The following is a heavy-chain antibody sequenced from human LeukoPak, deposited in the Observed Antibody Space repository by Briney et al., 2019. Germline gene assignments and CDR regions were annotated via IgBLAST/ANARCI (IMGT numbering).Heavy chain of an antibody. V-gene: IGHV3-30*04. Sequence: PGRSLRLSCAASGFTFSSYAMHWVRQAPGKGLEWVAVISYDGSNKYYADSVKGRFTISRDNSKNTLYLQMNSLRAEDTAVCYCARDPYCSGGSCTAGFDYWGQGTLVTVSS. CDR1: GFTFSSYA. CDR2: ISYDGSNK. J-gene: IGHJ4*02. D-gene: IGHD2-15*01. CDR3: ARDPYCSGGSCTAGFDY.